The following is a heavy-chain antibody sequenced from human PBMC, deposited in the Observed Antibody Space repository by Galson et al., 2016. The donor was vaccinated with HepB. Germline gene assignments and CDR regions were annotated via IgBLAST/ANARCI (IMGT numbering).Heavy chain of an antibody. CDR2: LDPEDGRI. Sequence: SVKVSCKATGHDFIKFSLHWVRQAPGQGPEWMGGLDPEDGRIIYAQKFQGRLSLTEDTSTDTAYMELSSLISEDTAIYSCARLDSGITLDDWGQGTLVTVSS. D-gene: IGHD1-26*01. CDR1: GHDFIKFS. V-gene: IGHV1-24*01. J-gene: IGHJ4*02. CDR3: ARLDSGITLDD.